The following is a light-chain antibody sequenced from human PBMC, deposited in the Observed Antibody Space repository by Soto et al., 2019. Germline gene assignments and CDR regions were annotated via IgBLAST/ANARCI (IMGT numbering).Light chain of an antibody. Sequence: IVLTQSPVSLSVSPGERATLSCRASQSVGSNLAWYQQKPGQAPRLLIQTASTRATGIPARFSGSGSGTEFTLTISSLQSEDFAVYYCQQYKSYYSFGQGTKVEIK. CDR3: QQYKSYYS. J-gene: IGKJ2*03. V-gene: IGKV3-15*01. CDR2: TAS. CDR1: QSVGSN.